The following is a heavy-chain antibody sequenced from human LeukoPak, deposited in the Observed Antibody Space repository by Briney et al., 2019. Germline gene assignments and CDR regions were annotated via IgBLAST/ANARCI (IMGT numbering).Heavy chain of an antibody. CDR1: GFTFSSYS. J-gene: IGHJ4*02. CDR3: ARAVATQGGLDY. Sequence: PGGSLRLSCAASGFTFSSYSMNWVRQASGKGLEWVSSISSSSSYIYYADSVKGRFTISRDNAKNSLYLQMNSLRAEDTAVYYCARAVATQGGLDYWGQGTLVTVSS. CDR2: ISSSSSYI. D-gene: IGHD6-19*01. V-gene: IGHV3-21*01.